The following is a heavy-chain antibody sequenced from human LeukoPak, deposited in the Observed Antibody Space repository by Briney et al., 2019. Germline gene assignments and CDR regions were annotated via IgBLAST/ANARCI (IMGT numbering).Heavy chain of an antibody. Sequence: NPSGTLSLTCAVSGASISSGNWWNWVRQPPGKGLEWIGGIYHSGSTNYNPSLKNRVTISVDKSKNQFSLTAISVTSADTAVYFCARGFYDSVNYFNSFDLWGQGTLVTVSS. CDR3: ARGFYDSVNYFNSFDL. CDR2: IYHSGST. D-gene: IGHD3-16*01. J-gene: IGHJ3*01. V-gene: IGHV4-4*02. CDR1: GASISSGNW.